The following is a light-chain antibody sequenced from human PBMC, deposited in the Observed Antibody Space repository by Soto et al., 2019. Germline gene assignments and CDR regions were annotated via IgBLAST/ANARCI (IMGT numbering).Light chain of an antibody. V-gene: IGKV3-20*01. CDR2: GAS. CDR1: QSVSSSY. CDR3: QQYGSSRT. J-gene: IGKJ1*01. Sequence: EIVLTQSPGTLSLSPGERATLSCRASQSVSSSYLAWYQQKPGQAPRLLIYGASSRATGIPDRFSGSGSGKDFTLNISRLEPEDFAVYYCQQYGSSRTFGQGPKVEIK.